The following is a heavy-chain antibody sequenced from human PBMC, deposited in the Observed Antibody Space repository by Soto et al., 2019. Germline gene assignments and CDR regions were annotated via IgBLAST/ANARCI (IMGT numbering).Heavy chain of an antibody. CDR2: ITANGGRT. V-gene: IGHV3-21*01. J-gene: IGHJ4*02. Sequence: PGGSLRLSCAASGFTFTTYAMTWVRQAPGKGLEWVSSITANGGRTYYADSVKGRFTISRDNAKNSLYLQMNSLRAEDTAVYYCARDRVATNYFDYWGQGTLVTVSS. CDR3: ARDRVATNYFDY. D-gene: IGHD5-12*01. CDR1: GFTFTTYA.